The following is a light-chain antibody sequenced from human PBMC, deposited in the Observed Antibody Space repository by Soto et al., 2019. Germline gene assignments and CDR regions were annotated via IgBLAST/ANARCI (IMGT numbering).Light chain of an antibody. J-gene: IGKJ2*01. CDR1: QSLLHSNGYNY. CDR2: LGS. Sequence: DIVMTQSPLSLPVTPGEPASISCRSSQSLLHSNGYNYLDWYLQKPGQSPQLLIYLGSNRASGVPDRFSGSEPGTDFTLKISSVEAEDVGVYYCMQGLQTHTFGQGTKLEIK. CDR3: MQGLQTHT. V-gene: IGKV2-28*01.